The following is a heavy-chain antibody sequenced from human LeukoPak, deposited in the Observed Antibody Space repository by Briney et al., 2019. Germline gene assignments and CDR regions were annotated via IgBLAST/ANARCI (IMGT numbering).Heavy chain of an antibody. CDR3: ARAPRRIVVVPAAAYYFDY. V-gene: IGHV1-46*01. D-gene: IGHD2-2*01. CDR2: INPSGGST. CDR1: GYTFTSYY. J-gene: IGHJ4*02. Sequence: ASVKVSCKASGYTFTSYYMRWVRQAPGQGLEWMGIINPSGGSTSYAQKFQGRVTMTRDMSTSTVYMELSSLRSEDTAVYYCARAPRRIVVVPAAAYYFDYWGQGTLVTVSS.